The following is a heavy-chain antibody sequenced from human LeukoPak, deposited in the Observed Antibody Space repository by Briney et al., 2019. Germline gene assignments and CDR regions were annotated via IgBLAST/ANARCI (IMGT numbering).Heavy chain of an antibody. J-gene: IGHJ6*03. Sequence: KSSETLSFTCTVSGVSVSNINYYWGWLRQPPGKGLGWIASIHYSRGTHYNPSLKSRVTISVDTSKNQFSLRLSSVSATDTALYYCARDRSNNPYYFYYMDVWGRGTTVTVSS. V-gene: IGHV4-39*07. D-gene: IGHD1/OR15-1a*01. CDR3: ARDRSNNPYYFYYMDV. CDR1: GVSVSNINYY. CDR2: IHYSRGT.